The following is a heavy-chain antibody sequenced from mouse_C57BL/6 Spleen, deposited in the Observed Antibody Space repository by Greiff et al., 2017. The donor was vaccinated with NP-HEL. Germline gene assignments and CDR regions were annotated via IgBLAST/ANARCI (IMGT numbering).Heavy chain of an antibody. CDR3: TRTGTTFDY. CDR1: GYTFTDYE. J-gene: IGHJ2*01. Sequence: QVHVKQSGAELVRPGASVTLSCKASGYTFTDYEMHWVKQTPVHGLEWIGAIDPETGGTAYNQKFKGKAILTADKSSSTAYMELRSLTSEDAAVYYGTRTGTTFDYGGQGTTLTVSS. V-gene: IGHV1-15*01. CDR2: IDPETGGT. D-gene: IGHD4-1*01.